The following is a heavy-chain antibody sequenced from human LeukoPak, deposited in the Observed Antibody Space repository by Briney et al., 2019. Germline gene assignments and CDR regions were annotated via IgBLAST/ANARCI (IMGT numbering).Heavy chain of an antibody. CDR3: ARDRAVRGQYGMDV. D-gene: IGHD3-10*01. Sequence: GGSLRLSCAASGFTFSSYWMSWVRQAPGKGLEWVANIKQDGSEKYYVDSVEGRFTISRDNAKNSLYLQMNSLRAEDTAVYYCARDRAVRGQYGMDVWGKGTTVTVSS. CDR2: IKQDGSEK. CDR1: GFTFSSYW. J-gene: IGHJ6*04. V-gene: IGHV3-7*03.